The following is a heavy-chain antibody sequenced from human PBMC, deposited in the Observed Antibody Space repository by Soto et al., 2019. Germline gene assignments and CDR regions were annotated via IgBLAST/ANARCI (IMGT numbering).Heavy chain of an antibody. CDR3: ARGGPVVVVAATHYFDY. J-gene: IGHJ4*02. V-gene: IGHV3-30-3*01. D-gene: IGHD2-15*01. CDR2: ISYDGSNK. Sequence: GGSLRLSCAASGFTFSSYAMHWVRQAPGKGLGWVAVISYDGSNKYYADSVKGRFTISRDNSKSTLYLQMNSLRAEDTAVYYCARGGPVVVVAATHYFDYWGQGTLVTVSS. CDR1: GFTFSSYA.